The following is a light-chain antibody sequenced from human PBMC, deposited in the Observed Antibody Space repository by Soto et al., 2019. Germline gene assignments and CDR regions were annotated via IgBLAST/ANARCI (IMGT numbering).Light chain of an antibody. CDR2: AAS. CDR3: QQYGNSPWT. J-gene: IGKJ1*01. CDR1: QTVTNRY. V-gene: IGKV3-20*01. Sequence: ETVLTQSPGTLSLSPWERATLSCRASQTVTNRYVAWYQHQPGQAPRVLIYAASNRTPGIPDRFSGSASGTEFTLTISRLEPEDFAVYYCQQYGNSPWTFGQGTKVDIK.